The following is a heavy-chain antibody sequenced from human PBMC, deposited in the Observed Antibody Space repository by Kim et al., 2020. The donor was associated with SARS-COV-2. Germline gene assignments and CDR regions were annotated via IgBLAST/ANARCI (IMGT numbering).Heavy chain of an antibody. CDR1: GGSISSSSYY. V-gene: IGHV4-39*01. D-gene: IGHD3-22*01. CDR2: IYYSGST. CDR3: ARQHAGITMIVVIAARFDP. Sequence: SETLSLTCTVSGGSISSSSYYWGWIRQPPGKGLEWIGSIYYSGSTYYNPSLKSRVTISVDTSKNQFSLKLSSVTAADTAVYYCARQHAGITMIVVIAARFDPWGQGTLVTVSS. J-gene: IGHJ5*02.